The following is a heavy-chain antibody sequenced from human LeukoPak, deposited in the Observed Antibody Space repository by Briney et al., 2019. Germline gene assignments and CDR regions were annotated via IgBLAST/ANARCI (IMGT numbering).Heavy chain of an antibody. CDR2: MNSAGTTI. D-gene: IGHD1-1*01. CDR1: GFTISGFW. Sequence: AGSLRLSCAASGFTISGFWMNWVRQVPGEGLVWVARMNSAGTTINYADSVKGRCVISRDNVRNTLHLQMNNLSLEDTAVYFCIREVQVRAAASLGLWGRGTLVTVS. V-gene: IGHV3-74*01. J-gene: IGHJ4*02. CDR3: IREVQVRAAASLGL.